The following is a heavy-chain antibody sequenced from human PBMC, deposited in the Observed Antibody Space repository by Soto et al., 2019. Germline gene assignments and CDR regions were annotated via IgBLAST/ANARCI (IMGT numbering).Heavy chain of an antibody. CDR1: GGSFSGYY. J-gene: IGHJ6*03. V-gene: IGHV4-34*01. CDR3: ARGDYYYYMDV. Sequence: QVQLQQWGAGLLKPSETLSLTCAVYGGSFSGYYWSWIRQPPGKGLEWIGEINHSGSTNYNPSLKSRVTISVYTSKNQFSLKLSSVTAADTAVYYCARGDYYYYMDVWGKGTTVTVSS. CDR2: INHSGST.